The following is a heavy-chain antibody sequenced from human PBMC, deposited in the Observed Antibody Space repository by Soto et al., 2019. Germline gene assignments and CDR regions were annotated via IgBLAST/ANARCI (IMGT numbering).Heavy chain of an antibody. CDR2: IYGGAGGST. CDR1: GFAVSNNY. J-gene: IGHJ6*02. CDR3: ARDRSLAARPYNYSGLGV. D-gene: IGHD6-6*01. V-gene: IGHV3-53*01. Sequence: EAQVVESGGGLIQPGGSLRLSCVASGFAVSNNYMSWVRQAPGKGLEWVSTIYGGAGGSTHYTDSVKGRFTISRDNSKNSVFLQLSSLRADDTAVYFCARDRSLAARPYNYSGLGVWGQGTTVTVSS.